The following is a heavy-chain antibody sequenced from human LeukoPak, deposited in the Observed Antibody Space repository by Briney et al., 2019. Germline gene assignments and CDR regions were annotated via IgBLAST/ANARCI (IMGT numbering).Heavy chain of an antibody. CDR3: ARVLGEWLENWFDP. J-gene: IGHJ5*02. CDR2: IIPIFGTA. CDR1: GGTFRSYA. D-gene: IGHD3-16*01. V-gene: IGHV1-69*13. Sequence: SVKVSCKASGGTFRSYAISWVRQAPGQGLEWMGGIIPIFGTASYAQKFQGRVTIIADESTSTAYMELSSLRSEDTAVYYCARVLGEWLENWFDPWGQGTLVTVSS.